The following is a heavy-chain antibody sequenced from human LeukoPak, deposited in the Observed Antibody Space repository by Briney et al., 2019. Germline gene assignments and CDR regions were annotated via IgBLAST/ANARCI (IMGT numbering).Heavy chain of an antibody. V-gene: IGHV3-23*01. CDR1: RFTSSSYA. CDR2: ISAGGGGS. CDR3: AKGGRMVRGVIVTNYYFDY. J-gene: IGHJ4*02. D-gene: IGHD3-10*01. Sequence: PGGSLRLSCAASRFTSSSYAMSWVRQAPGKGLEWVSSISAGGGGSYYADSVQGRFTISRDTSKNTLYLQMNSLRAEDTAVYYCAKGGRMVRGVIVTNYYFDYWGQGTLVTVSS.